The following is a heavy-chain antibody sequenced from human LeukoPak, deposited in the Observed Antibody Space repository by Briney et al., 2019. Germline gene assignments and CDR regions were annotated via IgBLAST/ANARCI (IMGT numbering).Heavy chain of an antibody. V-gene: IGHV1-58*02. CDR1: GFTFTSSA. CDR2: IVVGSGNT. J-gene: IGHJ4*02. Sequence: ASVKVSCKASGFTFTSSAMQWVRQARGQRLEWIGWIVVGSGNTNYAQKFQERVTITRGMSTSTAYMELSSLRSEDTAVYYCAADGPGWELLTYWGQGTLVTVSS. CDR3: AADGPGWELLTY. D-gene: IGHD1-26*01.